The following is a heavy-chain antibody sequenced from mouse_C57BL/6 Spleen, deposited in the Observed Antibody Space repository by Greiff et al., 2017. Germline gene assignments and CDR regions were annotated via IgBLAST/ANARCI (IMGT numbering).Heavy chain of an antibody. CDR1: GYTFTDYY. V-gene: IGHV1-19*01. J-gene: IGHJ4*01. Sequence: VQLQQSGPVLVKPGASVKMSCKASGYTFTDYYMNWVKQSHGKSLEWIGVINPYNGGTSYNQKFKGKATLTVDKSSSTAYMELNSLTSEDSAVYYCARAPSMITRAMDYWGQGTSVTVSS. D-gene: IGHD2-4*01. CDR2: INPYNGGT. CDR3: ARAPSMITRAMDY.